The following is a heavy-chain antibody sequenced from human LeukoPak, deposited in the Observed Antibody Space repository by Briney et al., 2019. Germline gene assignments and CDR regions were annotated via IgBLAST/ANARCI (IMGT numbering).Heavy chain of an antibody. V-gene: IGHV3-30*02. J-gene: IGHJ4*02. CDR2: IRYDGSNK. Sequence: GGSLRLSCAASGFTFSSYGMHWVRQAPGKGLEWVAFIRYDGSNKYYADSVKGRFTISRDNSKNTLYLQMNSLRAEDTAVYYCARDQGYGSGSYYYWGQGTLVTVSS. CDR3: ARDQGYGSGSYYY. D-gene: IGHD3-10*01. CDR1: GFTFSSYG.